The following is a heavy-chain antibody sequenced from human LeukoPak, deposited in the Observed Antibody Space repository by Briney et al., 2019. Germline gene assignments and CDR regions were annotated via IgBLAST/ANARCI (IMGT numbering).Heavy chain of an antibody. CDR2: INPDGSTS. V-gene: IGHV3-74*01. CDR1: KFTFSSYW. D-gene: IGHD3-10*01. J-gene: IGHJ5*02. Sequence: GGSLRLSCAASKFTFSSYWMHWVRQAPGKGLVWVSRINPDGSTSNYADSVKGRFTISRDNAKNTLYLQMNSLRAEDTAVYYCARVLLGSWDWFDPWGQGTLVTVSS. CDR3: ARVLLGSWDWFDP.